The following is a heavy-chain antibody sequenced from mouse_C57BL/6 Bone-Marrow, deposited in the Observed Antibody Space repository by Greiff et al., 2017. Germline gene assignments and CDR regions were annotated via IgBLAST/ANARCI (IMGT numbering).Heavy chain of an antibody. CDR3: ARDSNYVDYYAMDY. V-gene: IGHV1-50*01. CDR1: GYTFTSYW. J-gene: IGHJ4*01. Sequence: QVQLQQPGAELVKPGASVKLSCKASGYTFTSYWMQWVKQRPGQGLEWIGEIDPSDSYTNYNQKFKGKATLTVDTSSSTAYMQLSRLTSEDSAVYYCARDSNYVDYYAMDYWGQGTSVTVSS. CDR2: IDPSDSYT. D-gene: IGHD2-5*01.